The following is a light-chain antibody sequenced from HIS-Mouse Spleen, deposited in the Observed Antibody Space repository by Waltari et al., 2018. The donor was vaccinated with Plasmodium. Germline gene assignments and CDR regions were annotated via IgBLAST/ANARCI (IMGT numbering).Light chain of an antibody. V-gene: IGLV2-8*01. J-gene: IGLJ2*01. Sequence: QSALTQPPSASGSPGQSVTISCTGTSSDVGGYNYVSWYQQHPGKAPKLMIYEVRNRPSGVPDRFSASTSGNTASLTVSGLQAEDEADYYCSSYAGSNNLVFGGGTKLTVL. CDR2: EVR. CDR1: SSDVGGYNY. CDR3: SSYAGSNNLV.